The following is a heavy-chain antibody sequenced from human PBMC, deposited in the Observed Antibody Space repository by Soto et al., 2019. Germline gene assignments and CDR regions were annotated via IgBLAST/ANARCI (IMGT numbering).Heavy chain of an antibody. CDR1: GFTFNSYA. J-gene: IGHJ4*02. CDR3: AIYDFGIFDQ. V-gene: IGHV3-23*01. CDR2: ISSGGDVT. D-gene: IGHD4-17*01. Sequence: GGSLRLSCVGSGFTFNSYAMSGVRQAPGKGLEWVSAISSGGDVTYYADSVKGRFTISRDNSKNTLLLQMISLRAEDTAVYYCAIYDFGIFDQWGQGTLVTVSS.